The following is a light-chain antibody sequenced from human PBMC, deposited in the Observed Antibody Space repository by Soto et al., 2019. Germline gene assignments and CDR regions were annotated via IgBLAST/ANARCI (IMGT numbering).Light chain of an antibody. CDR1: QSIGSS. V-gene: IGKV1-27*01. CDR2: AAS. J-gene: IGKJ1*01. Sequence: DIQMTQSPSTLSASVGDRVTITCRASQSIGSSLAWYQQKPGKVPKLLIYAASTLQSGVPSRFSGSGSGTDFTLTISSLQPEDVATYYCQKYNSAPWTFGQGTKVEIK. CDR3: QKYNSAPWT.